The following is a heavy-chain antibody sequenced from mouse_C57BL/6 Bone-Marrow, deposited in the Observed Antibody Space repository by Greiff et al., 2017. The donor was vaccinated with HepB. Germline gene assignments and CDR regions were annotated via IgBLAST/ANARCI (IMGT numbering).Heavy chain of an antibody. Sequence: QVHVKQPGAELVRPGSSVKLSCKASGYTFTSYWMDWVKQRPGQGLEWIGNIYPSDSETHYNQKFKDKATLTVDKSSSTAYMQLSSLTSEDSAVYYCASRYWEGGFDYWGQGTTLTVSS. V-gene: IGHV1-61*01. CDR3: ASRYWEGGFDY. D-gene: IGHD4-1*01. CDR1: GYTFTSYW. J-gene: IGHJ2*01. CDR2: IYPSDSET.